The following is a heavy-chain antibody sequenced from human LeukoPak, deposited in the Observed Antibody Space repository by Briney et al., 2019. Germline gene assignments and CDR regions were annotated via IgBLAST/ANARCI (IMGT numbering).Heavy chain of an antibody. CDR1: GFTFSSYS. J-gene: IGHJ4*02. CDR3: ARGRQRGSYYFDY. D-gene: IGHD1-26*01. V-gene: IGHV3-21*01. Sequence: GGSLRLSCAASGFTFSSYSMNWVRQAPGKGLEWVSSISSSSSYIYYADSVKGRFTISRDNAKNSLYLQMNSLRAEDTAVYYCARGRQRGSYYFDYWGQGTLVTVSS. CDR2: ISSSSSYI.